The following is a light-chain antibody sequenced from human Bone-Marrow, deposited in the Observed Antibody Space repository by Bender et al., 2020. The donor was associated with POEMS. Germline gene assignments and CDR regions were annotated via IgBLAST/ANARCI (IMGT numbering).Light chain of an antibody. CDR3: HSYDPGANRGV. Sequence: NFMLTQPHSVSESPGKTVIISCTGSSGRIGSNYVQWYQQRPGSVPSILIYDYNRRPSGVPDRFSGSIDISSNSASLTISGLRTEDEADYYCHSYDPGANRGVFGGGTKVTVL. J-gene: IGLJ2*01. CDR1: SGRIGSNY. V-gene: IGLV6-57*02. CDR2: DYN.